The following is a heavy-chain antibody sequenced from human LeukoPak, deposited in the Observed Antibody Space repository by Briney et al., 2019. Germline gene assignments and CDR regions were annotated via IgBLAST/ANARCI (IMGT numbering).Heavy chain of an antibody. CDR1: GYTFTGYY. Sequence: ASVKVSCKASGYTFTGYYMHWVRPAPGQGLEWMGWINPNSGGTNYAQKFQGRVTMTRDTSISTAYMELSRLRSDDTAVYYCARFRFDYYDSSGTSNWFDPWGQGTLVTVSS. CDR2: INPNSGGT. J-gene: IGHJ5*02. CDR3: ARFRFDYYDSSGTSNWFDP. V-gene: IGHV1-2*02. D-gene: IGHD3-22*01.